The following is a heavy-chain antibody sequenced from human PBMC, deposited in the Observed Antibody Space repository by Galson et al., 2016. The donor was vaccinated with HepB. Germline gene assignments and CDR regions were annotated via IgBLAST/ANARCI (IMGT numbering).Heavy chain of an antibody. V-gene: IGHV3-33*08. CDR3: ARSGSYSYAFDI. D-gene: IGHD3-10*01. Sequence: SLRLSCAASGFSLSSYGMQWVRQAPGKGLEWVALIWYEGSNRFYADSVKGRFTISRDNSKNTLHLQMNSLRAEDTAVYYCARSGSYSYAFDIWGQGTMVTASS. J-gene: IGHJ3*02. CDR2: IWYEGSNR. CDR1: GFSLSSYG.